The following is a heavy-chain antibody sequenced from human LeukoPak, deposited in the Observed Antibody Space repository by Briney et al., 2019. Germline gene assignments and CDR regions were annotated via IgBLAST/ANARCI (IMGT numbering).Heavy chain of an antibody. V-gene: IGHV3-30*02. D-gene: IGHD1-26*01. CDR1: GFTFSGFG. CDR3: ARDPYSGSYGNYYYYFMDV. J-gene: IGHJ6*03. CDR2: IRYDGSNK. Sequence: PGGSLRLSCAASGFTFSGFGMHWVRQAPGKGLEWVAFIRYDGSNKFYADSVKGRFTISRDNSKTTLYLQMDSLRAEDTAVYYCARDPYSGSYGNYYYYFMDVWGKGTTVTISS.